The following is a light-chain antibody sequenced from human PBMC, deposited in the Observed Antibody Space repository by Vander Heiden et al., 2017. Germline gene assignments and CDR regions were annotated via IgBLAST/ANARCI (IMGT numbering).Light chain of an antibody. CDR2: DDS. CDR3: QVWDSASDHPVI. Sequence: SYVLTQPPSVSVAPGQTARITWGGNNIGSKSVHCYQQKPGQAPVLVVYDDSDRPSGIPERFSASNSGNTATLTISRVEAGDEADYYCQVWDSASDHPVIFGGGTKLTVL. V-gene: IGLV3-21*02. CDR1: NIGSKS. J-gene: IGLJ2*01.